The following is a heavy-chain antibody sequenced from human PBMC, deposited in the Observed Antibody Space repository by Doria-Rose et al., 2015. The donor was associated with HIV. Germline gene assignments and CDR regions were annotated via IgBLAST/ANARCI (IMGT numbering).Heavy chain of an antibody. CDR3: ARIKSSRWYHKYYFDF. V-gene: IGHV2-26*01. D-gene: IGHD6-13*01. CDR2: IFSDDER. Sequence: QITLKESGPVLVKPTETLTLTCTVSGVSLSSPGMGVSWIRQPPGKALEWLANIFSDDERSYKASLKSRLTSSRHVYKSQVVLTMTDMDPVDTATYYCARIKSSRWYHKYYFDFWGQGTLVIVSA. J-gene: IGHJ4*02. CDR1: GVSLSSPGMG.